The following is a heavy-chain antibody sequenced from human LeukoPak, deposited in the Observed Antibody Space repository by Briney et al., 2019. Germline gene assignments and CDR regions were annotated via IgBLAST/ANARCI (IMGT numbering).Heavy chain of an antibody. J-gene: IGHJ5*02. D-gene: IGHD1-26*01. V-gene: IGHV3-23*01. CDR2: VSGGGDRT. Sequence: GGSLRLSCAASGFTFNTLAMSWARLAPGRGLEWVSTVSGGGDRTYYADSVKGRFTVSRDNSRNTESLQMNGLRADDTAVYYCAKDSLGAPSADAWGQGTLVTVSS. CDR3: AKDSLGAPSADA. CDR1: GFTFNTLA.